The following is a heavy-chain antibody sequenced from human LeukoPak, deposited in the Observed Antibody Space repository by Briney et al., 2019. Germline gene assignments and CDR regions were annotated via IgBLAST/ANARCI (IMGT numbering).Heavy chain of an antibody. CDR2: VYLSERT. CDR1: GGSVTSGSYY. V-gene: IGHV4-61*10. D-gene: IGHD3-16*01. Sequence: SETLSLTCNVSGGSVTSGSYYWNWIRQPAGKGLEWIGRVYLSERTKYNPSLESRVTIGVDTSKNQFSLKLSSVTAADTAVYYCAAGLGDRDYYFDYWGQGTLVTVSS. CDR3: AAGLGDRDYYFDY. J-gene: IGHJ4*02.